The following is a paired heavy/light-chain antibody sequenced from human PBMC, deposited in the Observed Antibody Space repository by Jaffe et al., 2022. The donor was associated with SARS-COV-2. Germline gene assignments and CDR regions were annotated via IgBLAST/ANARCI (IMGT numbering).Heavy chain of an antibody. CDR3: ARGRVVFDP. CDR2: IHASGST. V-gene: IGHV4-61*02. CDR1: GGSVASATDH. Sequence: QVQLQESGPGLVKASQTLSLTCSVSGGSVASATDHWSWIRQPAGKGLEWVGRIHASGSTYYNPSLKSRVTISVDTSRNQFSLRLTSVTATDTAVYYCARGRVVFDPWGQGTLVTVSS. J-gene: IGHJ5*02.
Light chain of an antibody. J-gene: IGLJ2*01. V-gene: IGLV2-14*03. CDR2: DVS. CDR3: SSYAGTSIFVL. Sequence: QSDLTQPASVSGSPGQSITISCTGLRSDSIGYNFVSWYQHHPGKAPKVIISDVSNRPSGVSNRFSGSKSGNTASLTISGLQADDEADYYCSSYAGTSIFVLFGGGTKVTVL. CDR1: RSDSIGYNF.